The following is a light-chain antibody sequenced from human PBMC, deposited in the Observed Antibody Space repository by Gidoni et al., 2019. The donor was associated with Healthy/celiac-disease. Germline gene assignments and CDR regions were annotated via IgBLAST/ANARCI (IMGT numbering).Light chain of an antibody. V-gene: IGKV3-11*01. CDR3: QQRSNWPSPIT. CDR1: QSVSSY. Sequence: EIVLTQSPATLSLSPGERATHSCRASQSVSSYLAWYQQKPGQAPRLLIYDASNRATGIPARFSGSGSGTDFTLTISSLEPEDFAVYYCQQRSNWPSPITFGQGTRLEIK. CDR2: DAS. J-gene: IGKJ5*01.